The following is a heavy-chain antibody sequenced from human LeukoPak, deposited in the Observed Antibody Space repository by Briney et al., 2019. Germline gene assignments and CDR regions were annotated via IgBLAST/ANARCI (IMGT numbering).Heavy chain of an antibody. CDR1: GFTFSSYS. J-gene: IGHJ4*02. D-gene: IGHD1-26*01. CDR3: RASGSPLTYYFDY. V-gene: IGHV3-48*01. Sequence: GGSLRLSCAASGFTFSSYSMNWVRQATGKGLEWVSYISSSSSTIYYADSVKGRFTISRDNAKNLLYLQMNSLRAEDTAVYYCRASGSPLTYYFDYWGQGTLVTVSS. CDR2: ISSSSSTI.